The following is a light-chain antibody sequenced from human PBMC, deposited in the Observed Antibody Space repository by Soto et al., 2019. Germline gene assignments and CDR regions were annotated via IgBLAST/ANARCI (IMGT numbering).Light chain of an antibody. CDR3: QQYNNWPPGT. J-gene: IGKJ4*01. CDR2: GAS. Sequence: EIVMTQSPATLSVSPGERATLSCRASQSLRSNLAWYQQKPGQAPRLLIYGASTRATGVPARFSGSGSGTEFTLTISSLQSKDFAVYYCQQYNNWPPGTFGGGTKVEIK. V-gene: IGKV3-15*01. CDR1: QSLRSN.